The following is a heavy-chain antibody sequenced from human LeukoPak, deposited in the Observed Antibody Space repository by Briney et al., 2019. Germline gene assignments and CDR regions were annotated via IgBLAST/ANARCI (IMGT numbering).Heavy chain of an antibody. J-gene: IGHJ6*02. Sequence: PGGSLRLSCAASGFTFSSYAMSWVRQAPGKGLEWVSTISGGGGSTYYADSVKGRFTISRDNSRNTLYLQMNSLRAEDTAVYYCAKDRVAGDYYYYGMDVWGQGTTVTVSS. CDR2: ISGGGGST. D-gene: IGHD6-19*01. V-gene: IGHV3-23*01. CDR3: AKDRVAGDYYYYGMDV. CDR1: GFTFSSYA.